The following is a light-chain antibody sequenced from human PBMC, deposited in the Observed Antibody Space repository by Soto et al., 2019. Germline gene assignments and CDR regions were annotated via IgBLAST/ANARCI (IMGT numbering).Light chain of an antibody. V-gene: IGKV3-20*01. CDR3: QQYGSSPMYT. Sequence: EIVLTQSPGTLSSSPGERATLSCRASQSVSSSYLAWYQQKPGQAPRLLIYGASSRATGIPDRFSGSGSGTAFTLTISSLEPDDFAVYYCQQYGSSPMYTFGQGTKLEI. CDR1: QSVSSSY. J-gene: IGKJ2*01. CDR2: GAS.